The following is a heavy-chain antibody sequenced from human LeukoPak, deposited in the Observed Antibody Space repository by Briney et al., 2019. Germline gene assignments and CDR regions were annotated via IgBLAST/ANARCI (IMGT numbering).Heavy chain of an antibody. CDR2: IRHDGSYL. J-gene: IGHJ4*02. Sequence: GGSLRLSCAASRFTFSSYGMHWVRQTPGKGLEWVAFIRHDGSYLQYADSVKGRFTVSRDNSKDTVYLQMNSLRTEDTAVYYCAKNRDSSDYPRDFDYWGQGTLVTVSS. CDR3: AKNRDSSDYPRDFDY. D-gene: IGHD6-19*01. V-gene: IGHV3-30*02. CDR1: RFTFSSYG.